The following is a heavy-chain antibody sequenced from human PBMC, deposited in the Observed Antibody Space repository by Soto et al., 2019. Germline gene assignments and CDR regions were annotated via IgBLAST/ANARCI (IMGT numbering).Heavy chain of an antibody. CDR2: IIPIFGTA. CDR3: ASSVPNYYDSSGYRSPFDY. CDR1: GGTFSSYA. V-gene: IGHV1-69*06. D-gene: IGHD3-22*01. J-gene: IGHJ4*02. Sequence: ASVKVSFTGLGGTFSSYASSWVRQAPGQGLEWMGGIIPIFGTANYAQKFQGRVTITADKSTSTAYMELSSLRSEDTAVYYCASSVPNYYDSSGYRSPFDYWGQGTLVPVSS.